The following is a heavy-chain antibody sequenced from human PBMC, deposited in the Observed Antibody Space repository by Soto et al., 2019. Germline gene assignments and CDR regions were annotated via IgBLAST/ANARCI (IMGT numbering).Heavy chain of an antibody. CDR3: ARYVLVMVYAPNWFDP. J-gene: IGHJ5*02. CDR2: INPSGGST. V-gene: IGHV1-46*01. D-gene: IGHD2-8*01. CDR1: GYTFTSYY. Sequence: ASVKVSCKASGYTFTSYYMHWVRQAPGQGLEWMGIINPSGGSTSYARKFQGRVTMTRDTSTSTVYMELSSLRSEDTAVYYCARYVLVMVYAPNWFDPCGPGPLVTVFS.